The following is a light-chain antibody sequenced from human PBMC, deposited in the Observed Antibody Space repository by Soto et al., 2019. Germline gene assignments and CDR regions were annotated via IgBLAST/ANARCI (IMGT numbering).Light chain of an antibody. Sequence: EIVLTQSPATLSVSPGERVILSCRASQSVDISLAWYQQKPGQAPRLLIYGASTRATDTPGTFSGRGSGTEFTLTISSLEPEDFAVYYCQQRSNRLPITFGQGTRLEIK. J-gene: IGKJ5*01. V-gene: IGKV3-11*01. CDR2: GAS. CDR3: QQRSNRLPIT. CDR1: QSVDIS.